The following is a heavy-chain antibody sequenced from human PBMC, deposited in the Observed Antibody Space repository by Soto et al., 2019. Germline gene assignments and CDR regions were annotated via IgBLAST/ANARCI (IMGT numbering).Heavy chain of an antibody. J-gene: IGHJ4*02. D-gene: IGHD1-26*01. CDR2: IYYSGTT. CDR3: ARREIQGPIDY. V-gene: IGHV4-28*01. CDR1: GYSVSSSIW. Sequence: PSGTLSLSCAVSGYSVSSSIWWGWFRQPPGKGLEWIGYIYYSGTTYYNPSLKSRVTMSVDTSKNQFSLKLTSVTAVDTAVYYCARREIQGPIDYWGQGTLVTVSS.